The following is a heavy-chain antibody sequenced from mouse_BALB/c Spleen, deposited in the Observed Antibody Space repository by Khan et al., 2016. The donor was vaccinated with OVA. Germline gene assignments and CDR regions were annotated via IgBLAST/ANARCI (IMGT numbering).Heavy chain of an antibody. CDR1: DYTFTRYW. Sequence: QVQLQQSGAELARPGASVKLSCKASDYTFTRYWMQWIKQRPGQGLEWIGAINPGDGDTRYTQNFKGKATLTADKSSSTAYMQLSSLASEDSAVYCCAKLGRGYFDVWGAGTTVTVSS. D-gene: IGHD4-1*01. CDR3: AKLGRGYFDV. CDR2: INPGDGDT. V-gene: IGHV1-87*01. J-gene: IGHJ1*01.